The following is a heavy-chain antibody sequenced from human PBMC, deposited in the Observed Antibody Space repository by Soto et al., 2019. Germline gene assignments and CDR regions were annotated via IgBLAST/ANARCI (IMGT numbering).Heavy chain of an antibody. V-gene: IGHV3-64*01. Sequence: EVQLVESGGGLVQPGGSLRLSCAASGFTFSSYAMHWVRQAPGKGLEYVSAISGSGGSTYYANSVKGRFTISRDNSKNTLYLQLGSLRAEDMVGYNCARRGYGWYVDYWGQGTLVSVSS. CDR2: ISGSGGST. J-gene: IGHJ4*02. CDR3: ARRGYGWYVDY. D-gene: IGHD5-12*01. CDR1: GFTFSSYA.